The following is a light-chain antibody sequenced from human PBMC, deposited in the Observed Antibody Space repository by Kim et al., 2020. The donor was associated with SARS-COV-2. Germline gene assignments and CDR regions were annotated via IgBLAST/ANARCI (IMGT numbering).Light chain of an antibody. CDR2: SND. Sequence: ELTQPPSVSGTPGQRVTISCSGSRSNIGSNTVNWYQQISGTTPKLVMYSNDQRPSGVPDRFSGSKSGTSASLAISGLQSDDEADYYCDVWDDNVNGPVFGGGTQLTVL. J-gene: IGLJ2*01. V-gene: IGLV1-44*01. CDR1: RSNIGSNT. CDR3: DVWDDNVNGPV.